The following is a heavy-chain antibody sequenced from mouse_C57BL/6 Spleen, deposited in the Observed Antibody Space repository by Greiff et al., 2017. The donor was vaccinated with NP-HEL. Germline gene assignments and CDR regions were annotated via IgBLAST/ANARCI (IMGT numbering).Heavy chain of an antibody. J-gene: IGHJ1*03. V-gene: IGHV1-76*01. Sequence: VQLQQSGAELVRPGASVKLSCKASGYTFTDYYINWVKQRPGQGLEWIARIYPGSGNTYYNEKFKGKATMTAEKSSSTAYMQLSSLTSTDSAVYIGARHYGWYFDVWGTGTTVTVSS. CDR1: GYTFTDYY. D-gene: IGHD1-1*01. CDR3: ARHYGWYFDV. CDR2: IYPGSGNT.